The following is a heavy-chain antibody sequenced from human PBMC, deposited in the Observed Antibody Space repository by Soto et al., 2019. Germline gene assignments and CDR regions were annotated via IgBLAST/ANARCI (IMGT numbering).Heavy chain of an antibody. Sequence: GESLQISCKGSGYSFTTYLSSWVRQTPGKGLEWMGRIDPSDSYSYYSPSFQGHVTISADKSISTAYLQWSSLKASDTAMYYCARLSGGYGYRHFDYWGQGTLVTVSS. V-gene: IGHV5-10-1*01. D-gene: IGHD5-18*01. CDR1: GYSFTTYL. J-gene: IGHJ4*02. CDR3: ARLSGGYGYRHFDY. CDR2: IDPSDSYS.